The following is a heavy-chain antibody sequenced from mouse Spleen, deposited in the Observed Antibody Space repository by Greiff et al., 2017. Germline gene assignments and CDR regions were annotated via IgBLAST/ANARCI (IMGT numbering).Heavy chain of an antibody. CDR3: ASARSLGSSYGYFDV. D-gene: IGHD1-1*01. CDR1: GYSITSGYY. CDR2: ISYDGSN. V-gene: IGHV3-6*01. J-gene: IGHJ1*01. Sequence: EVKLVESGPGLVKPSQSLSLTCSVTGYSITSGYYWNWIRQFPGNKLEWMGYISYDGSNNYNPSLKNRISITRDTSKNQFFLKLNSVTTEDTATYYCASARSLGSSYGYFDVWGAGTTVTVSS.